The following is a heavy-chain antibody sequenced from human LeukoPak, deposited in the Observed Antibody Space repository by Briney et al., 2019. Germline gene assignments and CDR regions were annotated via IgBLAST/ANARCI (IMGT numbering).Heavy chain of an antibody. CDR1: GFTFGGYG. CDR2: SAYDGSRA. V-gene: IGHV3-33*01. Sequence: GGSLRLSCAGSGFTFGGYGLHWFRPTPGKGLEWLAVSAYDGSRAFYADSVKGRFTISRDNSKNTMSVQMDDLRAEDTAVYYCTRYNNDHFDYWGQGTLVTVSS. CDR3: TRYNNDHFDY. J-gene: IGHJ4*02. D-gene: IGHD1-14*01.